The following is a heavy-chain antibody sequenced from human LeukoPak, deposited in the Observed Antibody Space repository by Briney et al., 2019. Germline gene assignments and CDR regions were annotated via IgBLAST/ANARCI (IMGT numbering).Heavy chain of an antibody. CDR2: ISSDGCGT. CDR3: APAYWSGYTN. CDR1: GFTFSSYW. Sequence: GGSLRLSCTASGFTFSSYWMHWVRQAPGKGPVWVSRISSDGCGTNYADSVRGRFTISRDNAKNTLYLQMNSLRAEDTAVYYCAPAYWSGYTNWGRGTLVTVSS. D-gene: IGHD3-3*01. V-gene: IGHV3-74*01. J-gene: IGHJ4*02.